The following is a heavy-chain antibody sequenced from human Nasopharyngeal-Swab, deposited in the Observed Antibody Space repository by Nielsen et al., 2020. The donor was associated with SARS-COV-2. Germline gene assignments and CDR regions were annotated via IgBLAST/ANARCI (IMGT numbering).Heavy chain of an antibody. CDR1: GFTFSRYA. D-gene: IGHD3-9*01. J-gene: IGHJ4*02. Sequence: GESLKISCAASGFTFSRYAMHWVRQAPGKGLEWVAVISYDGSNKYYADSVKGRFTISRDNSKNTLYLQMNSLRAEDTAVYYCARDPDDILTGPFDYWGQGTLVTVSS. V-gene: IGHV3-30*04. CDR2: ISYDGSNK. CDR3: ARDPDDILTGPFDY.